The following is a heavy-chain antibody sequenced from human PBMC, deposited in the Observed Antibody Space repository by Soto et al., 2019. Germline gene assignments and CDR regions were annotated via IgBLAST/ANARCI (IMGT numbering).Heavy chain of an antibody. CDR1: GGTFSSYT. CDR3: AGPGIAAAAFDY. V-gene: IGHV1-69*02. CDR2: IIPILGIA. D-gene: IGHD6-13*01. Sequence: QVQLVQSGAEVKKPGSSVKVSCKASGGTFSSYTISWVRQAPGQGLEWMGRIIPILGIANYAQKFQGRVTITADKSTSTAYTEPSSLTSEDTAVYYCAGPGIAAAAFDYWGQGTLVTVSS. J-gene: IGHJ4*02.